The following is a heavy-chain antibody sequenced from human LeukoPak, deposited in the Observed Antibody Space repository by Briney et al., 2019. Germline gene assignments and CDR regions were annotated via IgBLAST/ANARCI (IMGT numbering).Heavy chain of an antibody. D-gene: IGHD1-26*01. CDR2: ISSSSSYI. V-gene: IGHV3-21*01. J-gene: IGHJ4*02. CDR1: GFTFSSYS. Sequence: GGSLRLSCAASGFTFSSYSMNWVRQAPGKGLEWVSSISSSSSYIYYADSVKGRFTISRDNAKNSLYLQMNSLRAEDTAVYYCARGPDMSAIPEWEDSWGQGTLVTVSS. CDR3: ARGPDMSAIPEWEDS.